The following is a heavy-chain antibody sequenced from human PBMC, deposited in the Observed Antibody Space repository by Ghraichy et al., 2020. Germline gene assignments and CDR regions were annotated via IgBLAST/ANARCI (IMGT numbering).Heavy chain of an antibody. CDR3: ATSQLRYFDWLSRVEYFQH. J-gene: IGHJ1*01. CDR1: GGSFSGYY. CDR2: INHSGST. Sequence: SXTCAVYGGSFSGYYWSWIRQPPGKGLEWIGEINHSGSTNYNPSLKSRVTISVDTSKNQFSLKLSSVTAADTAVYYCATSQLRYFDWLSRVEYFQHWGQGTLVTVSS. V-gene: IGHV4-34*01. D-gene: IGHD3-9*01.